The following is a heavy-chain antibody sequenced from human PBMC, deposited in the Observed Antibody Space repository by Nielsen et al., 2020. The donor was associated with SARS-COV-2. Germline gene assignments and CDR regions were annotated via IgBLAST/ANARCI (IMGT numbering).Heavy chain of an antibody. V-gene: IGHV3-21*04. Sequence: GESLKISCAASGFTFSSYSMNWVRQAPGKGLEWVSSISSSSSYIYYADSVKGRFTISRDNAKNSLYLQMKSLKTEDTAVYYCSRAGGTRDIVLMVYAIRWNYYGMDVWGQGTTVTVSS. D-gene: IGHD2-8*01. CDR1: GFTFSSYS. CDR2: ISSSSSYI. CDR3: SRAGGTRDIVLMVYAIRWNYYGMDV. J-gene: IGHJ6*02.